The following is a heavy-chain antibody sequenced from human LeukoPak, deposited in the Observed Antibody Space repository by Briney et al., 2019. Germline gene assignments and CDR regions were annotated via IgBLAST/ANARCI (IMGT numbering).Heavy chain of an antibody. D-gene: IGHD6-6*01. CDR1: GGSISNYY. CDR2: IYYTGST. J-gene: IGHJ4*02. V-gene: IGHV4-59*01. Sequence: PSETLSLTCTVSGGSISNYYWNWIRQPPGKGLEFIEYIYYTGSTNYNPSLKSRVTMSVDTSKNQLSLKLSSVTAADTAVYYCARHIFISSIAALDYWGQGTLVTVSS. CDR3: ARHIFISSIAALDY.